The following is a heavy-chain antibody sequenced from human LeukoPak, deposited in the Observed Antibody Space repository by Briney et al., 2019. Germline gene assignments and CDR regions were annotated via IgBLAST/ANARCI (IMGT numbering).Heavy chain of an antibody. D-gene: IGHD3-16*01. CDR2: IHYSGST. J-gene: IGHJ4*02. CDR3: ARQLDHYDNIYYFDY. V-gene: IGHV4-59*08. CDR1: GGSIRSSY. Sequence: PSETLSLTCTVSGGSIRSSYWSWIRQPPGKGLEWVGHIHYSGSTNYNPSLKSRVTVSVDTSKNQFSLRLTSVTAADTAVYYCARQLDHYDNIYYFDYWGQGTLVTVSS.